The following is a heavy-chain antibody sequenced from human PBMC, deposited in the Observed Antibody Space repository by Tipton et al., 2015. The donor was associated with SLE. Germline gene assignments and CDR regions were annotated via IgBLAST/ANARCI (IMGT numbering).Heavy chain of an antibody. Sequence: SLRLSCEASGFTFSTYWMHWVRQGPGKGLVWVSRIYSDGSSTKYADSVKGRFTISRDNAKNMLYLQMNSLRAEDTAVYYCAKDRINFGGWTGNYFDYWGQGTLVTVSS. CDR1: GFTFSTYW. D-gene: IGHD6-19*01. CDR3: AKDRINFGGWTGNYFDY. V-gene: IGHV3-74*03. CDR2: IYSDGSST. J-gene: IGHJ4*02.